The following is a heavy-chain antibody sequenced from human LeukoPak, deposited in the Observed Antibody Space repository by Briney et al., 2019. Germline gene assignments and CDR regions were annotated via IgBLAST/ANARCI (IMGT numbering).Heavy chain of an antibody. CDR1: GFTFSSYA. CDR3: AKDVIGCSSTSCYY. Sequence: GGSLRLSCAASGFTFSSYAMSWVRQAPGKGLEWVSAISGSGGSTYYADSVKGRFTISRDNSKNTLYLQMNSLRAEDTAVYYCAKDVIGCSSTSCYYWGQGTLVTVSS. V-gene: IGHV3-23*01. CDR2: ISGSGGST. J-gene: IGHJ4*02. D-gene: IGHD2-2*01.